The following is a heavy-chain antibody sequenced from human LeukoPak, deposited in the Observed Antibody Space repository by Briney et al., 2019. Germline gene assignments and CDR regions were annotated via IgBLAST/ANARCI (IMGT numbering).Heavy chain of an antibody. V-gene: IGHV3-21*01. Sequence: GGSLRLSCAASGFTFSSYSMNWVRQAPGKGLEWVPSISSSSSYIYYADSVKGRFTISRDNAKNSLYLQMNSLRAEDTAVYYCARDLEYSSGWYDFDYWGQGTLVTVSS. D-gene: IGHD6-19*01. J-gene: IGHJ4*02. CDR2: ISSSSSYI. CDR3: ARDLEYSSGWYDFDY. CDR1: GFTFSSYS.